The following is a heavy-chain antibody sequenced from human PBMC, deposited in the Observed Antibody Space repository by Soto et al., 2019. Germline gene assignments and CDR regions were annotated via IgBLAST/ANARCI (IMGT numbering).Heavy chain of an antibody. CDR2: ITGTSAFT. Sequence: EVQLVESGGGLVKPGGSLRLSCAASGFTFTRYSMNWVRQAPGKGLEWVSSITGTSAFTHYADSIEGRFTISRDNPNNLLFLQMDNLRPEDTAVYYCARDNLAFQGAFDLWGQGTLVTVSS. CDR1: GFTFTRYS. V-gene: IGHV3-21*01. D-gene: IGHD3-16*01. CDR3: ARDNLAFQGAFDL. J-gene: IGHJ4*02.